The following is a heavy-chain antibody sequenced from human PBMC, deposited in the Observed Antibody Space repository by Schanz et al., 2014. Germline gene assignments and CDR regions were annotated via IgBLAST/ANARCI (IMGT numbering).Heavy chain of an antibody. CDR2: IKQGGSEK. CDR1: GFTFSGYA. D-gene: IGHD2-21*01. Sequence: EVQLVESGGGLVQPGGSLRLSCAASGFTFSGYAMSWVRQAPGKGLEWVASIKQGGSEKYHVDSVKGRFTISRDNSQNMVYVEMNSLRVEDTAVYYCARESPFGGDCFSHWGQGTLVTVSS. CDR3: ARESPFGGDCFSH. V-gene: IGHV3-7*01. J-gene: IGHJ4*02.